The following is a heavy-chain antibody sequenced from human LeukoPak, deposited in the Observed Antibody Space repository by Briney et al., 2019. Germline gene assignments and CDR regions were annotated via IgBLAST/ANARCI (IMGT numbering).Heavy chain of an antibody. Sequence: PGGSLRLSCAASGFTFSSYSMNWVRQAPGKGLEWVSSISSSSSYIYYADSVKGRFIISRDNAKNSLYLQMNSLRAEDTAVYYCARVTEAPYYFDYWGQGTLVTVSS. CDR2: ISSSSSYI. J-gene: IGHJ4*02. CDR3: ARVTEAPYYFDY. V-gene: IGHV3-21*01. CDR1: GFTFSSYS.